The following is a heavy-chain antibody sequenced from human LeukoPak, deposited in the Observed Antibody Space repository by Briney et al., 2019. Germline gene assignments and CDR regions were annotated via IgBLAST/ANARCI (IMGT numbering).Heavy chain of an antibody. CDR3: AADRNWTDTPPNWFDP. V-gene: IGHV1-58*02. CDR2: IVVGSGST. Sequence: SVTVSCTASGFTFTSSAMQWVRQARGQRLEWIGWIVVGSGSTNYAQKFQERVTITRDVSTSTAYMELSSLRSEDTAVYYCAADRNWTDTPPNWFDPWGQGTLVTVSS. D-gene: IGHD1-1*01. J-gene: IGHJ5*02. CDR1: GFTFTSSA.